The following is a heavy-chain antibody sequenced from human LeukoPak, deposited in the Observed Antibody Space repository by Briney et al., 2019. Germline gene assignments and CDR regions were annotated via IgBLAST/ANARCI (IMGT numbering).Heavy chain of an antibody. CDR2: ISGSGGST. Sequence: GGSLTLSCAASGFTFSSYAMSWVRQPPGKGLEWVSAISGSGGSTYYADSVKGRFTISRDNSKNTMYLQMKRLTGKDTAVYFCAKIGGFIAVAEKGYWGRGTLVTVSS. J-gene: IGHJ4*02. CDR3: AKIGGFIAVAEKGY. V-gene: IGHV3-23*01. D-gene: IGHD6-19*01. CDR1: GFTFSSYA.